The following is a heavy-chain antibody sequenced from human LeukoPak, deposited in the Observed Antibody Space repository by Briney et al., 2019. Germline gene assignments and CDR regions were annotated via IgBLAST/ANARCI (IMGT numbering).Heavy chain of an antibody. CDR2: MNPNSGDT. J-gene: IGHJ4*02. Sequence: ASVKVSCKASGYTFTNYDINWVRQAAGQGFEWMGWMNPNSGDTGYVEKFQGRVTMTRDTSMNTAYMELSSLRSEDTAVYYCTRSGFGGGVHFDYWGQGTPVTVSS. D-gene: IGHD3-16*01. CDR1: GYTFTNYD. V-gene: IGHV1-8*01. CDR3: TRSGFGGGVHFDY.